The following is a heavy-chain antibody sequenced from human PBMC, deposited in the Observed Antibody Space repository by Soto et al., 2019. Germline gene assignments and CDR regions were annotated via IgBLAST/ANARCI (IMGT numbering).Heavy chain of an antibody. CDR1: GGSVSNYY. CDR2: MYYNGNI. D-gene: IGHD3-16*01. V-gene: IGHV4-59*02. Sequence: SETLSLTCNVSGGSVSNYYWTWIRQSPEKGLEWIAYMYYNGNINYNPSLKSRVTISIDTSKNQVSLTLKSVTAADTAVYYCASGGNWFDPWGQGIQVTVSS. J-gene: IGHJ5*02. CDR3: ASGGNWFDP.